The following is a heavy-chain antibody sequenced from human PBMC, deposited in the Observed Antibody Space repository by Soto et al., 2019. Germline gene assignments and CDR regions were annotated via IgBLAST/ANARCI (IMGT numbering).Heavy chain of an antibody. Sequence: ASVKVSCKASGYTFTSYAMHWVRQAPGQRLEWMGWINAGNGNTKYSQKFQGRVTITRDTSASTAYMELSSLRSEDTAVYYCARDLGVGRGEISYYYYGMDFWGQGTTVTVSS. J-gene: IGHJ6*02. CDR3: ARDLGVGRGEISYYYYGMDF. V-gene: IGHV1-3*01. CDR2: INAGNGNT. D-gene: IGHD3-10*01. CDR1: GYTFTSYA.